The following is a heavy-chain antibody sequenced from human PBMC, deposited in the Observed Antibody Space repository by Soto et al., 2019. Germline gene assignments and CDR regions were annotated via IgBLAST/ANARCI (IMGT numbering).Heavy chain of an antibody. Sequence: GGSLRLSCAASGFTLSSYAISWVRQAPGKGLEWVSSISGSGGGTYYADSVKGRFTISRDNSKNTLYLQMNSLRAEDTAVYYCANMDTIFAELIPFFDSWGQGTMVTVSS. CDR2: ISGSGGGT. D-gene: IGHD3-3*01. J-gene: IGHJ4*02. CDR1: GFTLSSYA. CDR3: ANMDTIFAELIPFFDS. V-gene: IGHV3-23*01.